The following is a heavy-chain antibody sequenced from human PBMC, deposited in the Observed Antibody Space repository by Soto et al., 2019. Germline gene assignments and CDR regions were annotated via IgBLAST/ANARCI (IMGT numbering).Heavy chain of an antibody. D-gene: IGHD3-10*01. J-gene: IGHJ6*03. CDR2: INYSGST. V-gene: IGHV4-34*01. CDR1: GGSFSGYY. CDR3: ARRKLLLWFGEIFLEWTRSAYMDV. Sequence: SETLSLTCAVYGGSFSGYYWSWIRQPPGKGLEWIGEINYSGSTNYNPSLKSRVTISVDTSKNQFSLKLSSVTAADTAVYYCARRKLLLWFGEIFLEWTRSAYMDVWGKGTTVTVSS.